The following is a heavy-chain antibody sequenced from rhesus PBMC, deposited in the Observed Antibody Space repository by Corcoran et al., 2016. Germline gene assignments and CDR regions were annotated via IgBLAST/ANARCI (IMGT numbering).Heavy chain of an antibody. CDR1: GGSISSNY. D-gene: IGHD4-11*01. V-gene: IGHV4-173*01. CDR3: ARTTAIYYYGLDS. J-gene: IGHJ6*01. CDR2: ISGSGGST. Sequence: QLQLPESGPGLVKPSETLSLTCAVSGGSISSNYWSWIRHPPWKGLEWIGRISGSGGSTDYNPSLKIRVTISTDTSKNQFSLKLSSVTAADTAVYYCARTTAIYYYGLDSWGQGVVVTVSS.